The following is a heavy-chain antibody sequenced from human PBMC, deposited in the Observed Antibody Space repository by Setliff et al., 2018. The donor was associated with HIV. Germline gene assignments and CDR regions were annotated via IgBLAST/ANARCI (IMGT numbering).Heavy chain of an antibody. J-gene: IGHJ4*02. V-gene: IGHV4-34*01. CDR2: INHSGST. Sequence: PSETLSLTCAVYGGSFSGYYWSWIRQPPGKGLEWIGEINHSGSTNYNPSLKSRVTISVDTSKNQFSLKLSSVTAADTAVYYWAIRGSSGWYVGGYFDYWGQGTLVTVSS. CDR1: GGSFSGYY. CDR3: AIRGSSGWYVGGYFDY. D-gene: IGHD6-19*01.